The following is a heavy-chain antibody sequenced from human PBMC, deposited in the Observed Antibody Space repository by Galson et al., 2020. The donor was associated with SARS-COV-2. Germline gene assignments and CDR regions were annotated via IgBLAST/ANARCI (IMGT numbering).Heavy chain of an antibody. Sequence: GGSLRLSCAASGFTFDDYAMHWVRQAPGKGLEWVSGISWNSGSIGYADSVKGRFTISRDNAKNSLYLQMNSLRAEDTALYYCAKAEWYYYGSGGWFDPWGQGTLVTVSS. V-gene: IGHV3-9*01. J-gene: IGHJ5*02. CDR1: GFTFDDYA. D-gene: IGHD3-10*01. CDR3: AKAEWYYYGSGGWFDP. CDR2: ISWNSGSI.